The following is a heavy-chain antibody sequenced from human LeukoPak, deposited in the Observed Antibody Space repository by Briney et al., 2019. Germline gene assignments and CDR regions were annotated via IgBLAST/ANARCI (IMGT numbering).Heavy chain of an antibody. D-gene: IGHD3-22*01. J-gene: IGHJ4*02. Sequence: SETLSLTCTVSGYSISSGYYWGWIRPRPGKGLEWIGSIYHSGSTYYNPSLKGRVTISVDTSKNQFSLKLGSVTAADTAVYYCASTTMMGNWGQGTLVTVSS. CDR1: GYSISSGYY. CDR2: IYHSGST. CDR3: ASTTMMGN. V-gene: IGHV4-38-2*02.